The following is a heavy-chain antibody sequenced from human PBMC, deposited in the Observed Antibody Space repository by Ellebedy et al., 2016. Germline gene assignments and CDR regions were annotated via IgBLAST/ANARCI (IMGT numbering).Heavy chain of an antibody. V-gene: IGHV4-4*02. CDR3: ARGGDGYNRFYYYGMDV. Sequence: SETLSLTCAVSGGSISGGNWWTWVRQPPGKGLEWIGEIYYSGRTNYNPSPKSRVTISVDTSKNQFSLKLSSVTAADTAVYYCARGGDGYNRFYYYGMDVWGQGTTVTVSS. CDR2: IYYSGRT. J-gene: IGHJ6*02. CDR1: GGSISGGNW. D-gene: IGHD5-24*01.